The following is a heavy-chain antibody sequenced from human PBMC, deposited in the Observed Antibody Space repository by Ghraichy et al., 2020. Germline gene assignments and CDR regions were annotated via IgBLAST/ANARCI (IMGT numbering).Heavy chain of an antibody. V-gene: IGHV4-31*03. CDR2: IYYSRTT. CDR3: ALEGHGEGVAY. D-gene: IGHD4-17*01. Sequence: SETLSLTCSVSGDYISSGGYYWSWIRQNPGKGLESIGNIYYSRTTDYNPSLKSRISLSLDASKNQFSLQLSSVTAADTAVYYCALEGHGEGVAYWGQGTLVTVSS. CDR1: GDYISSGGYY. J-gene: IGHJ4*02.